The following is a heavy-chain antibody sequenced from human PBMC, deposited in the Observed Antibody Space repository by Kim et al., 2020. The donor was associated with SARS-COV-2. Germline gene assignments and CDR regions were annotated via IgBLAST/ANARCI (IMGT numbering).Heavy chain of an antibody. V-gene: IGHV4-61*03. CDR3: ARAFPYFDY. CDR2: SARP. J-gene: IGHJ4*02. Sequence: SARPDPHPPLKGRVTLSVDTSKNHFSLKLSSVTAADTAVYYCARAFPYFDYWGQGTLVTVSS.